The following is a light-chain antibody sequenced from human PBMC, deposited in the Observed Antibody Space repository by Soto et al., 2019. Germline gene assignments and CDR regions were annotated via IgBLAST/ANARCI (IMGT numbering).Light chain of an antibody. CDR1: SSDVGGHNY. V-gene: IGLV2-14*01. CDR2: EVS. Sequence: QSALTQPASVSGSPGQSITISCTGTSSDVGGHNYVSWYQQHPGKAPKLMIYEVSNRPSGVSNRFSGSKSGNTAPLTISGLQAEDEADYYCSSYARSSTQVFGTGTKLTVL. J-gene: IGLJ1*01. CDR3: SSYARSSTQV.